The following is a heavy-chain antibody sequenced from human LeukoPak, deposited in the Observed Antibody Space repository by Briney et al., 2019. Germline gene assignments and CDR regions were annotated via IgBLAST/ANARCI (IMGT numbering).Heavy chain of an antibody. CDR2: IYPGDSDT. D-gene: IGHD2-15*01. CDR1: GYSFTSYW. Sequence: GESLRISCKGSGYSFTSYWIGWVRQMPGKGLEWMGIIYPGDSDTRYSPSFQGQVPISADQSISTAYLQWSSLKTSDTAMYYFAGHRGGGDCSGGSCYSDYWGQGTLVTVSS. J-gene: IGHJ4*02. V-gene: IGHV5-51*01. CDR3: AGHRGGGDCSGGSCYSDY.